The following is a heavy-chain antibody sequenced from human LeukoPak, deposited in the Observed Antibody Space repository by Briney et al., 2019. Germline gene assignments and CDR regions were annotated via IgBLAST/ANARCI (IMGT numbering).Heavy chain of an antibody. CDR2: ISGSGGST. CDR1: GFTFSSYA. V-gene: IGHV3-23*01. CDR3: AKTGIAAAGTRVLALDI. J-gene: IGHJ3*02. D-gene: IGHD6-13*01. Sequence: PGGSLRLSCAASGFTFSSYAMSWVRQAPGKGLEWVSAISGSGGSTYYADSVKGRFTISRDNSKNTLYLQMNSLRAEDTAVYYCAKTGIAAAGTRVLALDIWGQGTMVTVSS.